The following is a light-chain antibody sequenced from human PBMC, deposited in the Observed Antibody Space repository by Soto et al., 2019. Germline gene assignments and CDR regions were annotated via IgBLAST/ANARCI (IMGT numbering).Light chain of an antibody. J-gene: IGLJ1*01. CDR3: SSYAGSYTPPYV. CDR1: SSDVGGYNY. CDR2: EVT. V-gene: IGLV2-8*01. Sequence: QSVLTQPPSASGSPGQSVTISCTGTSSDVGGYNYVSWYQQHPGKAPKLMIYEVTKRPSGVPDRFSGSKSGNTASLTVSGLQAEDEADYYCSSYAGSYTPPYVFGTGTKLTVL.